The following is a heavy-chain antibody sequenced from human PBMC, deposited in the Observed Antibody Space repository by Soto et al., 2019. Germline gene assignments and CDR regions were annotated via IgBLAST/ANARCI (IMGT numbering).Heavy chain of an antibody. V-gene: IGHV3-48*03. CDR1: GFSFSRFE. D-gene: IGHD3-10*01. J-gene: IGHJ4*01. Sequence: EVYVVESGGGLVQPGGSLRLSCVASGFSFSRFEMNWVRQAPGKGLEWISYIGAGSRPIYFADSVMGRFTISRDNARKSLYLQMNRLSIEDPAVYYCVGVGLPYFDYWGHGTQVTVSP. CDR2: IGAGSRPI. CDR3: VGVGLPYFDY.